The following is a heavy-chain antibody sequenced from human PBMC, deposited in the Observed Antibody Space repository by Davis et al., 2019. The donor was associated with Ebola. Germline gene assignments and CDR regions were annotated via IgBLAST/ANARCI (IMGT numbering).Heavy chain of an antibody. CDR3: AASAGTVGKFDY. D-gene: IGHD1-14*01. CDR1: GYTFTSYG. CDR2: IVVGSGNT. Sequence: AASVKVSCKASGYTFTSYGISWVRQAPGQGLEWMGWIVVGSGNTNYAQKFQGRVTITRDMSTSTSYLDLSNLRSEDTAVYYCAASAGTVGKFDYWGQGTLVTVSS. V-gene: IGHV1-58*02. J-gene: IGHJ4*01.